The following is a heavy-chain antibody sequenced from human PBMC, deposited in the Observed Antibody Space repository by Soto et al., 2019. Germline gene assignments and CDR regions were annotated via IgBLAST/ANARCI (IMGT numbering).Heavy chain of an antibody. CDR2: IIPILGIA. CDR3: AASSMTMFGGVMVYYYYMDV. D-gene: IGHD3-3*01. CDR1: GGTFSSYT. Sequence: QVQLVQSGAEVKKPGSSVKVSCKASGGTFSSYTISWVRQAPGQGLEWMGRIIPILGIANYAQKFQGRVTITADKSTSTAYMELSSRRSEDTAVYYCAASSMTMFGGVMVYYYYMDVWGKGTTVTVSS. V-gene: IGHV1-69*02. J-gene: IGHJ6*03.